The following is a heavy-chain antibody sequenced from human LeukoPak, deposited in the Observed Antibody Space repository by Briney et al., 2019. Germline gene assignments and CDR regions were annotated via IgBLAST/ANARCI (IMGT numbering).Heavy chain of an antibody. CDR3: ARSYYYDYRQIDY. J-gene: IGHJ4*02. V-gene: IGHV4-39*01. CDR1: GDSISTSSYY. CDR2: IYYGGST. D-gene: IGHD3-22*01. Sequence: ASETLSLTCTVSGDSISTSSYYWGWIRQPPGKGLEWLGSIYYGGSTYYNPSLKSRVTISVDTSKNQFSLNLYSVTAADTAVFYCARSYYYDYRQIDYWGQGTLVTVSS.